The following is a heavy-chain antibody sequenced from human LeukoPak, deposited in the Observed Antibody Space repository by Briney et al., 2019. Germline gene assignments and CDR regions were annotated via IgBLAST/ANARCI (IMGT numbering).Heavy chain of an antibody. CDR2: IYYSGST. J-gene: IGHJ2*01. D-gene: IGHD2-21*02. CDR1: GGSISSGGYY. Sequence: SETLSLTCTVSGGSISSGGYYWRWIRQHPGKGLEWIGYIYYSGSTYYNPSLKSRVTISVDTSKNQFSLELSSVTAADTAVYYCARAVCGGVCYSWRPSQYWYFDLWGRGTLVTVSS. CDR3: ARAVCGGVCYSWRPSQYWYFDL. V-gene: IGHV4-31*03.